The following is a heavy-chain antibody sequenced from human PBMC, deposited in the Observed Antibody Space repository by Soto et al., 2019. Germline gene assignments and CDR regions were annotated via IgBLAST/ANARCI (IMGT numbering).Heavy chain of an antibody. CDR1: GYTFTSYA. J-gene: IGHJ5*02. D-gene: IGHD2-2*01. Sequence: QVQLVQSGAEVKKPGASVKVSCKASGYTFTSYALDWVRQAPGQRLEWMGGINAGNGDTKYSQNFQGRVTITRDTSATTAYMGMSSLRYEDQAVYYCAREALRFCTSSSCSTDWFDPWGQGTLVTVSS. V-gene: IGHV1-3*01. CDR2: INAGNGDT. CDR3: AREALRFCTSSSCSTDWFDP.